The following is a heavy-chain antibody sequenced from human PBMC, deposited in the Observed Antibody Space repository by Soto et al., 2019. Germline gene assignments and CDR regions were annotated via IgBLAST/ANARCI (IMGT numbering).Heavy chain of an antibody. CDR3: TTRAKAGGSLHAFDI. D-gene: IGHD1-26*01. CDR1: GFTFSNAW. CDR2: IKSKTDGGTT. Sequence: GGSLRLSCAASGFTFSNAWMNWVRQAPGKGLEWVGRIKSKTDGGTTDYAAPVKGRFTISRDDSKNTLYLQMNSLKTEDTAVYYCTTRAKAGGSLHAFDIWGQGTMVTVSS. J-gene: IGHJ3*02. V-gene: IGHV3-15*07.